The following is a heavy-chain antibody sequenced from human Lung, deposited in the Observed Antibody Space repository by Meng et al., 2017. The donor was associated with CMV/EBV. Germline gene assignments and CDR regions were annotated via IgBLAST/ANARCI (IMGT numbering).Heavy chain of an antibody. D-gene: IGHD3-22*01. Sequence: ASVXVSCKASGYTFSSYGISWVRQAPGQGLEWMGWIGGYDGRTNYRQKFKGRVTVTRDTSTSTAYMEVRSLGSDDTAVYYCARDFYEYDNSGYYDDTFDIWGQGTMVTVSS. CDR3: ARDFYEYDNSGYYDDTFDI. CDR1: GYTFSSYG. J-gene: IGHJ3*02. CDR2: IGGYDGRT. V-gene: IGHV1-18*01.